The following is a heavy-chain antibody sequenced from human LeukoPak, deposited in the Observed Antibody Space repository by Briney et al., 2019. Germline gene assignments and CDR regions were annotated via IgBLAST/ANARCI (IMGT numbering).Heavy chain of an antibody. V-gene: IGHV4-59*02. CDR2: IYYSGST. Sequence: SETPSLTCTVSGGSVSSYYWSWIRQPPGKGLEWIGYIYYSGSTNYNPSLKSRVTISVDTSKNQFSLKLSSVTAADTAVYYCARTTLPNSFDPWGQGTLVTVSS. D-gene: IGHD3-16*01. J-gene: IGHJ5*02. CDR3: ARTTLPNSFDP. CDR1: GGSVSSYY.